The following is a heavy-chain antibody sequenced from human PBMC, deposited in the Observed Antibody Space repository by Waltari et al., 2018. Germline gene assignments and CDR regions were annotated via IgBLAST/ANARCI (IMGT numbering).Heavy chain of an antibody. V-gene: IGHV1-2*06. J-gene: IGHJ3*01. Sequence: QVQLAQSGAEVGKPGASVKVPCRASGDTFIDYYIHWVRQAPGQGLEWMGRINTKSGDISYAQRLEGRVTMTRDTSIRTAYMELSDLRSDDTAMYYCARDIIGVGGTEDAFDVWGQGTLVTVSS. CDR1: GDTFIDYY. CDR3: ARDIIGVGGTEDAFDV. CDR2: INTKSGDI. D-gene: IGHD3-3*02.